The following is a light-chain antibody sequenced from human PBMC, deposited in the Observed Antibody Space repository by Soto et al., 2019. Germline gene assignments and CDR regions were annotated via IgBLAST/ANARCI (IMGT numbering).Light chain of an antibody. CDR1: SSDVGGYNY. Sequence: QSVLTQPASVSGSPGQSITISCTGTSSDVGGYNYASWYQQHPGKAPKLMIYDVSNRPSGVSNRFSGSKSGNTASLTISGLQAEDEADYYCSSYTSSRTRVFGTGTKLTVL. CDR3: SSYTSSRTRV. V-gene: IGLV2-14*01. J-gene: IGLJ1*01. CDR2: DVS.